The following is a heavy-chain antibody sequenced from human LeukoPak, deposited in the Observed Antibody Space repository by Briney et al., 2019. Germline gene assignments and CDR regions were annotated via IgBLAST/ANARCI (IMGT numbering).Heavy chain of an antibody. CDR1: GGTFSSYA. CDR2: INPKSGGT. CDR3: ARGGWTGYNYGSLPEYYFDY. Sequence: ASVKVSCKASGGTFSSYAISWVRQAPGQGLEWMAWINPKSGGTNDAQNFQGRVTMTRDTSISTAYMELSRLRSDDTAVYYCARGGWTGYNYGSLPEYYFDYWGQGTLVTVSS. J-gene: IGHJ4*02. V-gene: IGHV1-2*02. D-gene: IGHD5-18*01.